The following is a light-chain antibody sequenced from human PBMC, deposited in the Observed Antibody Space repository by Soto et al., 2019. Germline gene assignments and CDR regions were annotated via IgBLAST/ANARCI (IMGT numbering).Light chain of an antibody. CDR3: QQYGSSPS. Sequence: EIVLTQSPGTLSLSPGETATLSCRASQTVSNNFLAWYQQNPGQAPRLLIYGASSRATGIPDRFSGSVSGAEFTLTISRLEPEDFAVYYCQQYGSSPSFGGGSKVEIK. J-gene: IGKJ4*01. V-gene: IGKV3-20*01. CDR1: QTVSNNF. CDR2: GAS.